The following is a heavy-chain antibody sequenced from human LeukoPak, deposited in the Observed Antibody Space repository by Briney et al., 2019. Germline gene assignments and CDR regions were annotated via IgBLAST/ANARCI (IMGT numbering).Heavy chain of an antibody. J-gene: IGHJ4*02. V-gene: IGHV4-59*12. Sequence: SETLSLTCTVSGGSISSYYWSWIRQPPGKGLERIGYIYYSGSTNYNPSLKSRVTISVDTSKNQFSLKLSSVTAADTAVYYCARDNYDILTGYHYFDYWGQGTLVTVSS. CDR3: ARDNYDILTGYHYFDY. D-gene: IGHD3-9*01. CDR2: IYYSGST. CDR1: GGSISSYY.